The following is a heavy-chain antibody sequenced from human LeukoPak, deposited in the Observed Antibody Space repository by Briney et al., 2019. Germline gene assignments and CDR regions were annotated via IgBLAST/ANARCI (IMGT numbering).Heavy chain of an antibody. CDR3: ARAGYYSSGWYGFGY. J-gene: IGHJ4*02. CDR2: DYYSGSS. V-gene: IGHV4-59*01. CDR1: GGSITDYY. Sequence: SEALSLTCTVSGGSITDYYWGWIRQPPGKGLEWIGYDYYSGSSNYNPSLKSRVTISVDTSKNQFSLKMSSVTAADTAVYYCARAGYYSSGWYGFGYWGQGTLVTVSS. D-gene: IGHD6-19*01.